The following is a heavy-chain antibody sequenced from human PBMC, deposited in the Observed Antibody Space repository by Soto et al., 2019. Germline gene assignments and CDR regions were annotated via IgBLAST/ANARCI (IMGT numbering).Heavy chain of an antibody. Sequence: GASVKVSCKASGYTFTSYYIHWVRQAPGQGLEWMGVINPSGGSTSYAQNFQGRVTMTRDTSTSTVYMELSSLRSEDTAVYFCARARYVLTGYYKGGYYYFDYWGQGTPVTVSS. CDR2: INPSGGST. J-gene: IGHJ4*02. D-gene: IGHD3-9*01. CDR1: GYTFTSYY. V-gene: IGHV1-46*01. CDR3: ARARYVLTGYYKGGYYYFDY.